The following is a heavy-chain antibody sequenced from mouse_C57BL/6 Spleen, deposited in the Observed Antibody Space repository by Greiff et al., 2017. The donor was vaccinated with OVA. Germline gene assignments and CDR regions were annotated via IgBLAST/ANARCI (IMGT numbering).Heavy chain of an antibody. CDR2: INPGSGGT. V-gene: IGHV1-54*01. Sequence: QVQLQQSGAELVRPGTSVKVSCKASGYAFTNYLIEWVKQRPGQGLEWIGVINPGSGGTNYNEKFKGKATLTADKSSSPAYMQLSSLTSEDSAVYFCATTVGYAMDYWGQGTSVTVSS. CDR1: GYAFTNYL. D-gene: IGHD1-1*01. CDR3: ATTVGYAMDY. J-gene: IGHJ4*01.